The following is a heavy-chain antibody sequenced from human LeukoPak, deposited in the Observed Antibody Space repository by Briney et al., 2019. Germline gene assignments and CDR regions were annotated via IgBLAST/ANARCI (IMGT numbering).Heavy chain of an antibody. D-gene: IGHD3-9*01. CDR3: ARSSPYFDWLLYMAAFDI. CDR1: GFTFSSYW. V-gene: IGHV3-9*01. Sequence: GGSLRLSCAASGFTFSSYWMSWVRQAPGQGLEWVLGISWNSGSIGYADSVKGRFTISRDNAKNSLYLQMNSLRAEDTALYYCARSSPYFDWLLYMAAFDIWGQGTMVTVSS. J-gene: IGHJ3*02. CDR2: ISWNSGSI.